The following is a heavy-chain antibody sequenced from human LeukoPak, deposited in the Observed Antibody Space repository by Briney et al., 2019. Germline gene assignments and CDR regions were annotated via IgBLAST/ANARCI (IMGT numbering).Heavy chain of an antibody. CDR2: ISSSSSYI. D-gene: IGHD2-2*01. CDR1: GFTFSSYS. Sequence: PGGSLRLSCAASGFTFSSYSMNWVRQAPGKGLEWVSSISSSSSYIYYADSVKGRFTISRDNAKNSLYLQMNSLRAEDTAVYYCARVGYCSSTSCFPDAFDIWGQGTMVTVSS. CDR3: ARVGYCSSTSCFPDAFDI. V-gene: IGHV3-21*01. J-gene: IGHJ3*02.